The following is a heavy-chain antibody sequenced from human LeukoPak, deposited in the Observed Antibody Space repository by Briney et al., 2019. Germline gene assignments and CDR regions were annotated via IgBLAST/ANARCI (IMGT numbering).Heavy chain of an antibody. CDR3: ARDVVRNYGGNSYSSWFDP. CDR2: IFPHSGDT. Sequence: ASVKVSCKTSGYTFTGYYLHWVRQAPGEGLEWVGWIFPHSGDTYYAQKFHDRVTMTSDTSINTAYMELSRLRSDDTGVYFCARDVVRNYGGNSYSSWFDPWGQGTLVTVSS. CDR1: GYTFTGYY. V-gene: IGHV1-2*02. D-gene: IGHD4-23*01. J-gene: IGHJ5*02.